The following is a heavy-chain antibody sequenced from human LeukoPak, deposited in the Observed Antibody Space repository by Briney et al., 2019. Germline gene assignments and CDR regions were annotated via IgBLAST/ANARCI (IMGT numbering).Heavy chain of an antibody. D-gene: IGHD2-8*01. J-gene: IGHJ4*02. V-gene: IGHV7-4-1*02. CDR2: INTNTGNP. CDR3: ASFFCTNGVCYYFDY. Sequence: ASVKVSCKASGYTFTGYYMHWVRQAPGQGLEWMGWINTNTGNPTYAQGFTGRFVFSLDTSVNTAYLQISSLKAEDTAVYYCASFFCTNGVCYYFDYWGQGTLVTVSS. CDR1: GYTFTGYY.